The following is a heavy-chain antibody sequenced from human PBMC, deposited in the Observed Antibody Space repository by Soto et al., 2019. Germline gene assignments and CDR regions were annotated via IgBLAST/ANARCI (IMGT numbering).Heavy chain of an antibody. V-gene: IGHV3-64D*08. CDR1: GFTFSSYA. J-gene: IGHJ6*02. CDR2: ISSNGGST. D-gene: IGHD1-26*01. CDR3: VRVNPGPIVGATKGKSYYYYGMDV. Sequence: GGSLRLSCSASGFTFSSYAMHWVRQAPGKGLEYVSAISSNGGSTYYADSVKGRFTISRDNSKNTLYLQMSSLRAEDTAVYYCVRVNPGPIVGATKGKSYYYYGMDVWGQGTTVTVSS.